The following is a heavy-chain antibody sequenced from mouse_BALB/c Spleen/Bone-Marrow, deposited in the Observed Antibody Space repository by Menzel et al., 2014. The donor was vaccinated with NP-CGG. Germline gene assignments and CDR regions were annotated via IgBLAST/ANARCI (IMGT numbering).Heavy chain of an antibody. CDR3: TREMNRYAMDF. CDR2: INPGSGGS. J-gene: IGHJ4*01. Sequence: VQLQQSGAELVRPGTSVKVSCKASGYAFTNYFIEWVKQRPGQGLEWIGVINPGSGGSNYNEKFKGKATLTADKSSSTTYMQLSSLTSEDSAVHFCTREMNRYAMDFWGQGTSVTVSS. V-gene: IGHV1-54*01. CDR1: GYAFTNYF.